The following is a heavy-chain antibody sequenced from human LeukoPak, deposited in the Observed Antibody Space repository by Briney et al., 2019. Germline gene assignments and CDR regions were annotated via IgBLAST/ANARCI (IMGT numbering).Heavy chain of an antibody. CDR2: ISYDGSNK. J-gene: IGHJ3*02. Sequence: GRSLRLSCAASGFTFSSYGMHWVRQAPGKGLEWVAAISYDGSNKYYADSVKGRFTISRDNSKNTLYLQMNSLRAEDTAVYYCAKEPAVYYDGDIWGQGTMVTVSS. V-gene: IGHV3-30*18. CDR1: GFTFSSYG. D-gene: IGHD3-22*01. CDR3: AKEPAVYYDGDI.